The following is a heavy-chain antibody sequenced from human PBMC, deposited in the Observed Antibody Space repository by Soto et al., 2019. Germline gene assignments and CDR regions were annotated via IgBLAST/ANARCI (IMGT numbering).Heavy chain of an antibody. D-gene: IGHD3-10*01. V-gene: IGHV5-51*01. CDR3: ASRRRTGNAFDI. Sequence: GESLKISGNGSGYSFTSYWNGWVGQMPGKGLEWMGIIYPGDSDTRYSPSFQGQVTISADKSISTAYLQWSSLKASDTAMYYCASRRRTGNAFDIWGQGTMVTVSS. CDR2: IYPGDSDT. J-gene: IGHJ3*02. CDR1: GYSFTSYW.